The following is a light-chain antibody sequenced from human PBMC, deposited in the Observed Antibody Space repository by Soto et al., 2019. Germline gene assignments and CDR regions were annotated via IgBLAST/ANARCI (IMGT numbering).Light chain of an antibody. CDR2: SNN. J-gene: IGLJ2*01. CDR3: AAWDDSLNVV. Sequence: QSVLTQPPSASGTPGQRVTISCSGSSSNIGSNTVNWYQQLPGTAPKLLIYSNNQRPSRVPDRFSGSKSGTSASLAISGLQSEDEADYYCAAWDDSLNVVFGGGTQLTVL. V-gene: IGLV1-44*01. CDR1: SSNIGSNT.